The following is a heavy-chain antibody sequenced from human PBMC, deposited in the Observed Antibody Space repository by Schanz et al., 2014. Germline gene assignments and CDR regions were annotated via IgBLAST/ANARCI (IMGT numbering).Heavy chain of an antibody. CDR1: GYFFSSSG. Sequence: QVQLVQSGAEVKKLGASVKVSCKASGYFFSSSGISWVRQAPGQGLEWMGWISPYNGNTKYAEKLEDRVTMTTDISTSTAYMQLRSLTSDDTAVYYCARVVRSDYLSELDFWGQGTQVIVSS. J-gene: IGHJ4*02. CDR2: ISPYNGNT. V-gene: IGHV1-18*01. CDR3: ARVVRSDYLSELDF. D-gene: IGHD4-17*01.